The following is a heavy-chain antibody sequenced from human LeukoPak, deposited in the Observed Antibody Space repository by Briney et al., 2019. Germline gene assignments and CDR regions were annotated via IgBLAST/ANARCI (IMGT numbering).Heavy chain of an antibody. CDR3: ARSQREMATMRGRGAFDI. CDR2: IYYSGST. CDR1: GGSISSSSYY. J-gene: IGHJ3*02. D-gene: IGHD5-24*01. V-gene: IGHV4-39*01. Sequence: SETLSLTCTVSGGSISSSSYYWGWIRQPPGKGLEWIGSIYYSGSTYYNPSLKSRVTISVDTSKNQFSLKLSSVTAADTAVYYCARSQREMATMRGRGAFDIWGQGTMVTVSS.